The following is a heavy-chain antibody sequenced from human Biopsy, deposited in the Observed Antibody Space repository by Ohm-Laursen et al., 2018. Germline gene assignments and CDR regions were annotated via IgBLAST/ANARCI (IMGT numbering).Heavy chain of an antibody. J-gene: IGHJ6*02. D-gene: IGHD2-2*01. CDR1: VFTFSRFW. CDR3: ARESALKWYQSLSYFNGMDV. V-gene: IGHV3-74*01. CDR2: TNEDGSHT. Sequence: SLRLSCSASVFTFSRFWIHWVRQAPGKGLAWASHTNEDGSHTDYADSVKGRFTVSRDNAKNSLFLHMNSLRAEDTAVYYCARESALKWYQSLSYFNGMDVWGQGTTVTVSS.